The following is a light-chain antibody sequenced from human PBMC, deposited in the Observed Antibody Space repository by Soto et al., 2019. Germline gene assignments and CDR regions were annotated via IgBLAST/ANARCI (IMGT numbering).Light chain of an antibody. V-gene: IGKV3-20*01. CDR1: QSVSSSY. CDR2: GAS. J-gene: IGKJ5*01. Sequence: EIVLTQSPATLSLSPGERATLSCRASQSVSSSYLAWYQQQPGQAPRLLIYGASSRATGIPDRFSGSGSGTDFTLTISRLEPEDFAVYYCQQYGSSPRFTFGPGTRLEIK. CDR3: QQYGSSPRFT.